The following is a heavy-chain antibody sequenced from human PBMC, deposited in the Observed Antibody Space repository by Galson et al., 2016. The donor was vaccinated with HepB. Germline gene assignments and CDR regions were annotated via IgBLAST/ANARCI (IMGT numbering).Heavy chain of an antibody. CDR1: GITFSSYW. CDR2: IRHDRSER. J-gene: IGHJ4*02. D-gene: IGHD3-3*01. V-gene: IGHV3-7*03. CDR3: ATFGRPGDSFDY. Sequence: SLRLSCAASGITFSSYWMSWVRQAPRKGLEWVANIRHDRSERKYVDSVRGRFTISRDNAKYSLYLQMNTLRAEDTAVYYCATFGRPGDSFDYWGQGTLVTVSS.